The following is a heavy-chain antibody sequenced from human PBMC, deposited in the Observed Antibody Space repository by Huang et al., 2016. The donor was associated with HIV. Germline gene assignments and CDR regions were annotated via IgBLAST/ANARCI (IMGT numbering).Heavy chain of an antibody. Sequence: QVQLVQSGGEVKKPGASVKVSCKASGYDFTSYGVSWVRQAPGQGLEWVGWSGSHNGDTNYAQRFQGRVTLTTDTSTNTAYMEMRSLRSDDTAIYYCARDPWYTNVWKRNAASVIWRQGTMVIVSS. D-gene: IGHD2-2*02. CDR3: ARDPWYTNVWKRNAASVI. J-gene: IGHJ3*02. CDR2: SGSHNGDT. CDR1: GYDFTSYG. V-gene: IGHV1-18*01.